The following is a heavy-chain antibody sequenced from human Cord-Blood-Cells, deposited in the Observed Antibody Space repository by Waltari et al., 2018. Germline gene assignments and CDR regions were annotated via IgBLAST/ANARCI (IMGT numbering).Heavy chain of an antibody. CDR3: ARGSNPYSSSWYSALRYFDY. V-gene: IGHV1-8*01. D-gene: IGHD6-13*01. J-gene: IGHJ4*02. Sequence: QVQLVQSGAEVEKPGASVKVSCQASGFTLTSYDRSWVRQATGQGLEWMGWMNPNSGNTGYAQKFQGRVTMTRNTSISTAYMELSSLRSEDTAVYYCARGSNPYSSSWYSALRYFDYWGQGTLVTVSS. CDR1: GFTLTSYD. CDR2: MNPNSGNT.